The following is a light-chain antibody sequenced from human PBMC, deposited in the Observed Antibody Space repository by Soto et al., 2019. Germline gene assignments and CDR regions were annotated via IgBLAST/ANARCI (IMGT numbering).Light chain of an antibody. Sequence: VMTQPPSTLDESPGDTATLSCRASQSVGTSLAWFQQKPGQAPRLLIYDTSTRATGIPARFSGSGSGTEFTLIISSLQSEDFAVYHCQQYSNWPPITVGQATRLEIK. CDR2: DTS. CDR1: QSVGTS. V-gene: IGKV3-15*01. J-gene: IGKJ5*01. CDR3: QQYSNWPPIT.